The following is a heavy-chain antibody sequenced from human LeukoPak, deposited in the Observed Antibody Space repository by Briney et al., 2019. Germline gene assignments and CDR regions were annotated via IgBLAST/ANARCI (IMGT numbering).Heavy chain of an antibody. D-gene: IGHD3-16*01. CDR2: IRSKAYGGTT. Sequence: PGGSLRLSCTASGFSFGDYAMSWFRQAPGKGLEWVGIIRSKAYGGTTEYAASEKGRFTISRDDSKSIAYLQMNSLKTEDTAVYYCTRDSTHGGIDYWGQGTLVTVSS. V-gene: IGHV3-49*03. CDR1: GFSFGDYA. CDR3: TRDSTHGGIDY. J-gene: IGHJ4*02.